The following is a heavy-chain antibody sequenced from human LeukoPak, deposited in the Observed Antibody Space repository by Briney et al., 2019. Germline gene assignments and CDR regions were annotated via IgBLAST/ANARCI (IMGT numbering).Heavy chain of an antibody. CDR1: GFTFDDYG. CDR2: INWNGGST. J-gene: IGHJ4*02. V-gene: IGHV3-20*04. CDR3: ARGYGSGEDGDY. Sequence: GGSLRLSCAASGFTFDDYGMSWVRQGPGKGLEWVTGINWNGGSTGYADSVKGRFTISRDNGKNALYLQMNSLRVEDTAMYYCARGYGSGEDGDYWGQGTLVTVSS. D-gene: IGHD3-10*01.